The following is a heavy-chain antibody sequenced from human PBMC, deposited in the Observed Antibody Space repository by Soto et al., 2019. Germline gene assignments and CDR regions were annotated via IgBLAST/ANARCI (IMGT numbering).Heavy chain of an antibody. CDR3: ARTWRSHDALDI. D-gene: IGHD1-26*01. CDR1: GYTFIDYH. CDR2: LNPNSGDT. J-gene: IGHJ3*02. V-gene: IGHV1-2*04. Sequence: GSSVKVSCKASGYTFIDYHIQWVRPAPGQGLEWMGWLNPNSGDTKYAQKFQGWVTMTRDSSISTAYMDLSRLRSDDTAVYYCARTWRSHDALDIRAQGTTVTGSS.